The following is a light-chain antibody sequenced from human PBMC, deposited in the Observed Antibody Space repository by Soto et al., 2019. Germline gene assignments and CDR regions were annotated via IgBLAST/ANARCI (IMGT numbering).Light chain of an antibody. V-gene: IGLV1-44*01. CDR1: ISNIGSNT. Sequence: QSVLTQPPSVSGTPGQRVTISCSGSISNIGSNTVNWYQQFPGTAPRLLIYSSYQRPSGVPDRFSGSQSGTSASLAISGLQSDDEADYYCAAWDDSLKAIFGGGTKLTVL. J-gene: IGLJ7*01. CDR2: SSY. CDR3: AAWDDSLKAI.